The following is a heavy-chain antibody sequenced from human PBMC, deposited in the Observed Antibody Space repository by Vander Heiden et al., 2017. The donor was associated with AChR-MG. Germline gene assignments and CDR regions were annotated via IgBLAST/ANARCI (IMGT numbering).Heavy chain of an antibody. D-gene: IGHD6-13*01. CDR2: ISWNSGSI. CDR3: ANDSRAAAAVTFQH. V-gene: IGHV3-9*01. CDR1: GFTFDDYA. Sequence: EVQLMESGGGLVQPGRYLRLFCADSGFTFDDYAMHWGRQAPGKDLEWVAGISWNSGSIGYADSVKGRFTISRDNAKHSLYLQMNSLRAEDTAVYYCANDSRAAAAVTFQHRGQGTLVTVSS. J-gene: IGHJ1*01.